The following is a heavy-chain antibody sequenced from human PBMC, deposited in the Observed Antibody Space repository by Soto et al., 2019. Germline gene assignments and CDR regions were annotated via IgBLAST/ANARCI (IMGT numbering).Heavy chain of an antibody. D-gene: IGHD3-3*01. CDR2: MNPNSGNT. V-gene: IGHV1-8*01. CDR3: ARGLSYYDFWSGIYFDY. Sequence: ASVKVSCKASGYTFTSYDINWVRQATGQGLEWMGWMNPNSGNTGYAQKFQGRVTMTRNTSISTAYMELSSLRSEDTAVYYCARGLSYYDFWSGIYFDYWGQGTLVTVSS. J-gene: IGHJ4*02. CDR1: GYTFTSYD.